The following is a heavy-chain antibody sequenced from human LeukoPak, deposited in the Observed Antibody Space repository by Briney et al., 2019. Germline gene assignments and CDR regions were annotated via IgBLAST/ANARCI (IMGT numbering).Heavy chain of an antibody. V-gene: IGHV4-59*12. Sequence: SETLSLTCTVSGGSISSYYWNWIRQPPGKGLEWIGYIFYSGRTSYNPSLKSRVTLSVDTSKNQFSLKLSSVTAADTAVYYCAREALVTGTTGYYFDYWGQGTLVTVSS. CDR2: IFYSGRT. D-gene: IGHD1-7*01. CDR3: AREALVTGTTGYYFDY. CDR1: GGSISSYY. J-gene: IGHJ4*02.